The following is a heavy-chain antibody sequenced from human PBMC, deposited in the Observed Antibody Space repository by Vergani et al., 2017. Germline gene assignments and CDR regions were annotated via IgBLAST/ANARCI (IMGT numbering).Heavy chain of an antibody. CDR3: AKQMGSGYYYVSKAAITY. V-gene: IGHV3-23*01. CDR1: GFPFSSYA. D-gene: IGHD3-22*01. Sequence: EVQLLESGGGLVQPGGSLRLSCAASGFPFSSYAMSWVRQAPGKGLEWVSAISGSGGSTYYADSVKGRFTISRDNSKNTLYLQMNSLRAEDTAVYYYAKQMGSGYYYVSKAAITYWGQGTLVTVSS. J-gene: IGHJ4*02. CDR2: ISGSGGST.